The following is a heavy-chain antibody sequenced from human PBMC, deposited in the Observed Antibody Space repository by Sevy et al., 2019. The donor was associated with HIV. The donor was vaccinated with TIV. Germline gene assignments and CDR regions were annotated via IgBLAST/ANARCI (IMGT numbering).Heavy chain of an antibody. CDR1: GYTFTYYY. Sequence: ASVKVSCETSGYTFTYYYIHWVRQAPGQGLEWMGWINPSSGGTQYAQKFQGRVSVTGDTSRRTSYMELRRLRSDDTALYYCARQVDNWFDPWGQGTPVTVSS. J-gene: IGHJ5*02. CDR2: INPSSGGT. D-gene: IGHD2-15*01. CDR3: ARQVDNWFDP. V-gene: IGHV1-2*02.